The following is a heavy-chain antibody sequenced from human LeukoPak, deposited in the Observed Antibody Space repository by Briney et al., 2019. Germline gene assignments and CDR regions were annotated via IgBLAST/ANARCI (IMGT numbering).Heavy chain of an antibody. CDR3: ARALYSNSWYLISDY. CDR1: GGSISSYY. CDR2: IYYSGST. V-gene: IGHV4-59*01. Sequence: SETLSLTCTVSGGSISSYYWSWIRQPPGKGLEWIGYIYYSGSTNYNPSLKSRVTISVDTSKNQFSLKLSSVTAADTAVYYCARALYSNSWYLISDYWGQGTLVTVSS. J-gene: IGHJ4*02. D-gene: IGHD6-13*01.